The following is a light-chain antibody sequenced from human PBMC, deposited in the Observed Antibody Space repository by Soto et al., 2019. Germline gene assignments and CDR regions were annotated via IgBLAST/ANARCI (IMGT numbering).Light chain of an antibody. CDR1: QSIVKH. CDR2: GAS. V-gene: IGKV1-39*01. CDR3: QQSYSTPIT. J-gene: IGKJ5*01. Sequence: DIQMTQSPSFLSASVGDRVTITCRASQSIVKHLNWYQQKPGKAPKFLIYGASTLQSGVPSRFSGSGSGADFILTISSLQSEDFATYYCQQSYSTPITFGQGTRLEIK.